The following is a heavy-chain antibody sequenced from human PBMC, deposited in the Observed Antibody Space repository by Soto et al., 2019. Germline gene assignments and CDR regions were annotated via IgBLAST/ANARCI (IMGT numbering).Heavy chain of an antibody. V-gene: IGHV4-38-2*02. CDR1: GYSISSGYY. D-gene: IGHD3-10*01. CDR2: IYHSGST. J-gene: IGHJ4*02. CDR3: ARDQGASIRGCLSMWTPFDY. Sequence: LSLTCAVSGYSISSGYYWGWIRQPPGKGLEWIGSIYHSGSTYYNPSLNSRVTIPVDTSKNQFSLKLSSVTAADTAVYYCARDQGASIRGCLSMWTPFDYWGQGTLVTVSS.